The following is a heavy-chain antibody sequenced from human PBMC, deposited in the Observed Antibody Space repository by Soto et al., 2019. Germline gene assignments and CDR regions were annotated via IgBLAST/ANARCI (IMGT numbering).Heavy chain of an antibody. CDR3: ERGPSNIQDEPGFDY. J-gene: IGHJ4*02. CDR1: GGSISSSSYY. CDR2: IYYSGST. Sequence: TLSLTCTVSGGSISSSSYYWGWIRQPPGKGLEWIGSIYYSGSTYYNPSLKSRLTISVDTSKNQFSLKLSSVTDADTAVYFCERGPSNIQDEPGFDYWGRGTLVTVSS. V-gene: IGHV4-39*01.